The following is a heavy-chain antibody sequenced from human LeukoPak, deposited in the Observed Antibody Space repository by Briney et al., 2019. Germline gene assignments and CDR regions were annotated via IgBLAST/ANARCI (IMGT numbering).Heavy chain of an antibody. V-gene: IGHV1-69*06. CDR3: ASGPLYCSSTSCYSAGWFDP. D-gene: IGHD2-2*02. CDR1: GGTFSSYA. Sequence: SVRVSCKASGGTFSSYAISWVRQAPGQGLEWMGGIIPIFGTANYAQKFQGRVTITADKSTSTAYMELSSLRSEDTAVYYCASGPLYCSSTSCYSAGWFDPWGQGTLVTVSS. CDR2: IIPIFGTA. J-gene: IGHJ5*02.